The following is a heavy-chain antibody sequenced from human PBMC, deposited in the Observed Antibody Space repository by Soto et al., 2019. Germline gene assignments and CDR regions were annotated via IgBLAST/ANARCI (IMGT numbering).Heavy chain of an antibody. J-gene: IGHJ3*02. D-gene: IGHD3-10*01. V-gene: IGHV3-7*01. Sequence: GGSLRLSCAASGFTFSSYWMSWVRQAPGKGLEWVANIKQDGSEKYYVDSVKGRFTISRDNAKNSLYLQMNSLRAEDTAVYYCARTVHYYGSGSYYNAAAFDIWGQGTMVTVSS. CDR1: GFTFSSYW. CDR3: ARTVHYYGSGSYYNAAAFDI. CDR2: IKQDGSEK.